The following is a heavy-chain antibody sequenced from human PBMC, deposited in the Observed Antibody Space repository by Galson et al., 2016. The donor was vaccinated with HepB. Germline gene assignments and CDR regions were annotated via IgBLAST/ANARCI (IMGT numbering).Heavy chain of an antibody. CDR3: ARSGQWLVRFYFDY. CDR2: ISSDGSHK. V-gene: IGHV3-30*04. D-gene: IGHD6-19*01. J-gene: IGHJ4*02. CDR1: GFNFSNYS. Sequence: SLRLSCAASGFNFSNYSLHRVRQAPGKGLESVAVISSDGSHKYLANFVKGRFTISRDNSKNTVFLQMNSLRTEDTAMYYCARSGQWLVRFYFDYWGQGTRVTVSS.